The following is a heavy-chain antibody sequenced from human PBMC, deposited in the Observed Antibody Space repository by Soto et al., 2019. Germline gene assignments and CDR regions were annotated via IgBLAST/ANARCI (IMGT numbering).Heavy chain of an antibody. J-gene: IGHJ4*02. D-gene: IGHD3-22*01. Sequence: SETLSLTCTVSGGSISSDYYHWTWIRQSPGKGLEWIGYIHHSGSILYNPSLKSRVTISVDTSKNQFSLKLSSVTAADTAVYYCARETYYYGSGGYYSYFDYRGQGTLVTGSS. CDR3: ARETYYYGSGGYYSYFDY. CDR1: GGSISSDYYH. V-gene: IGHV4-31*03. CDR2: IHHSGSI.